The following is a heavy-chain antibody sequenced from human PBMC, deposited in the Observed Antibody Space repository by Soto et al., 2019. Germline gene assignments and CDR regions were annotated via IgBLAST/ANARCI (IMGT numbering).Heavy chain of an antibody. CDR1: GDSISSYY. J-gene: IGHJ4*02. CDR3: ARSNGDYGDY. Sequence: SETLSLTCTVSGDSISSYYWSWIRQPPGKGLEWIGYIYYSGSTNYNPSLKSRVTISVDTSKNQFSLKLSSVTAADTAVYYCARSNGDYGDYWXQGTLVTVSS. V-gene: IGHV4-59*01. CDR2: IYYSGST. D-gene: IGHD4-17*01.